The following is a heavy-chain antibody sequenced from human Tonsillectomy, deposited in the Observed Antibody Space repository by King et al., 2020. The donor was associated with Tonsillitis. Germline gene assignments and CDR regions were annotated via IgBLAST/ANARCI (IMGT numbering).Heavy chain of an antibody. CDR2: IIPIFGST. J-gene: IGHJ5*02. CDR3: ARGVRDIAWRRPPGCCDP. CDR1: GGTFTSYA. D-gene: IGHD2-15*01. Sequence: VQLVQSGAEVKKPGSSVTVSCTASGGTFTSYAITWVRQAPGQGLEWMGGIIPIFGSTNYAQKFQGRVTITADDSTGTVYLDLSSLTSEDTAVYYCARGVRDIAWRRPPGCCDPWGQGTLVTVSS. V-gene: IGHV1-69*01.